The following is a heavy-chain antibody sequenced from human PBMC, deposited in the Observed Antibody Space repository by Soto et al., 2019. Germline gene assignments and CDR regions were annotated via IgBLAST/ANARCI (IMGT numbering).Heavy chain of an antibody. Sequence: SETLSLTCTVSGGSISSSSYYWGWIRQPPGKGLEWIGSIYYSGSTYYNPSLRSRVTISVDTSKNQFSLKLSSVTAADTAVYYCARQMLTYYYGSGSYRSHYYYGMDVWGQGTTVTVSS. CDR3: ARQMLTYYYGSGSYRSHYYYGMDV. D-gene: IGHD3-10*01. CDR1: GGSISSSSYY. CDR2: IYYSGST. V-gene: IGHV4-39*01. J-gene: IGHJ6*02.